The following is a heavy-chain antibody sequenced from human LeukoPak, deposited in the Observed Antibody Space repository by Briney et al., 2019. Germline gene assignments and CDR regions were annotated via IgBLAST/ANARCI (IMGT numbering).Heavy chain of an antibody. Sequence: SETLSLTCTVSGGSIGSSSYYWGWIRQPPGKGLEWIGSIYYSGSTYYNPSLKSRVTISVDTSKNQFSLKLSSVTAADTAVYYCARVNGITIFGVVMGVAWFDPWGQGTLVTVSS. CDR2: IYYSGST. CDR3: ARVNGITIFGVVMGVAWFDP. CDR1: GGSIGSSSYY. D-gene: IGHD3-3*01. J-gene: IGHJ5*02. V-gene: IGHV4-39*07.